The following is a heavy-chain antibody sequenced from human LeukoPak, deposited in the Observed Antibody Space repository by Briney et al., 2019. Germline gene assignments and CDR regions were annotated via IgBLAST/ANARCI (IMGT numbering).Heavy chain of an antibody. D-gene: IGHD6-13*01. V-gene: IGHV1-8*03. CDR2: MNPNSGNT. CDR1: GYTFTNYD. Sequence: ASLKVSCKASGYTFTNYDINWVRQATGQGLEWMGWMNPNSGNTGYAQKFQGRVTITRNTSITTAYMELSSLRSEDTAVYYCARRYSSGWYSWFDPWGQGTPVTVSS. CDR3: ARRYSSGWYSWFDP. J-gene: IGHJ5*02.